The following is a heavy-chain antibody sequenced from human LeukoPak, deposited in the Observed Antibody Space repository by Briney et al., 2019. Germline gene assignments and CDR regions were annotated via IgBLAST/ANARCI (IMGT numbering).Heavy chain of an antibody. V-gene: IGHV3-23*01. CDR1: GFTFSSNA. CDR2: ITGAGGNT. CDR3: AKDRDTSYGYKDAFDI. D-gene: IGHD2-2*01. J-gene: IGHJ3*02. Sequence: GGSLRLSCAGSGFTFSSNALTWVRQAPGKGLEWLSAITGAGGNTYYADPVKGRFTVSRDNSKNTLYLQMNSLRAEDTAMYYCAKDRDTSYGYKDAFDIWGRGTRVTVSS.